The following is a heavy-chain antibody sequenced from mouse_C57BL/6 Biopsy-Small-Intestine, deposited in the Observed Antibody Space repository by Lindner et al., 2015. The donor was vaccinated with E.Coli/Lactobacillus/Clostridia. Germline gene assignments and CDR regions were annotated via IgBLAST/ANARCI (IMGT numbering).Heavy chain of an antibody. Sequence: QLQESVRIAQPKGSLNSHVPPLVSPSIPMPCTGSGQAPGRGLEWVARIRSKSSNYATYYADSVKDRFTISRDDSQSMFYLQMSTLKTEDTAMYYCVREGYGHYEWFAYWGQGTLVTVSA. D-gene: IGHD2-1*01. CDR1: VSPSIPMP. J-gene: IGHJ3*01. V-gene: IGHV10-3*01. CDR3: VREGYGHYEWFAY. CDR2: IRSKSSNYAT.